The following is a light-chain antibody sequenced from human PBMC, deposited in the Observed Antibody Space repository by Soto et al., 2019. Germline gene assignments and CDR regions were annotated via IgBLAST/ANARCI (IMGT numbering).Light chain of an antibody. CDR3: AAWDDSMSVF. CDR1: NSNIGNNY. Sequence: QSVLTQPPSASGTPGQRVTISCSGTNSNIGNNYVYWYQQHPGAAPELLIYRNDQRPSGVPDRFSGSKSGTSASLAISGLRSEDEGDYYCAAWDDSMSVFFGGGTKLTVL. J-gene: IGLJ2*01. V-gene: IGLV1-47*01. CDR2: RND.